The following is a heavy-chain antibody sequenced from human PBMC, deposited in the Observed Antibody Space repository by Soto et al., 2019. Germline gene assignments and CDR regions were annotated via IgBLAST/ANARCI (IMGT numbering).Heavy chain of an antibody. CDR2: IYYGGST. CDR3: ARQRVPAAMRGYYYYYMDV. V-gene: IGHV4-59*08. J-gene: IGHJ6*03. CDR1: GGSISSYY. D-gene: IGHD2-2*01. Sequence: PSETLSLTCTVSGGSISSYYWSWIRQPPGKGLEWIGYIYYGGSTNYNPSLKSRVTISVDTSKNQFSLKLSSVTAADTAVYYCARQRVPAAMRGYYYYYMDVWGKGTTVTVSS.